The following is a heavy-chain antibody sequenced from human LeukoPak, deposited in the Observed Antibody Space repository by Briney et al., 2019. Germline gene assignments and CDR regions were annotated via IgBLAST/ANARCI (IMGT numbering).Heavy chain of an antibody. CDR2: IYYSGST. CDR3: ARTSGIVGATQYFQH. CDR1: GGSISSYY. Sequence: SETLSLTCTVSGGSISSYYWSWIRQPPGKGLEWIGYIYYSGSTNYNPSLKSRVTISVDTSKNQFSLKLSSVTAADTAVYYCARTSGIVGATQYFQHWGQGTLVTVSS. J-gene: IGHJ1*01. D-gene: IGHD1-26*01. V-gene: IGHV4-59*08.